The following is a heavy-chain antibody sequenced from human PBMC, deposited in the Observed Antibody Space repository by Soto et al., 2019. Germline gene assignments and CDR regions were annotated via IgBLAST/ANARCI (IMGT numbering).Heavy chain of an antibody. Sequence: QVQLVQSGAEVKKPGSSVKVSCKASGGTFSSYAISWVRQAPGQGLEWMGGIIPIFGTANYAQKFQGRVTITAEESTSTAYMELSSLRSEDTAVYYCAIQEYSSSSWGGYYYYCYGMDVWGQGTTVTVSS. CDR2: IIPIFGTA. CDR3: AIQEYSSSSWGGYYYYCYGMDV. J-gene: IGHJ6*02. CDR1: GGTFSSYA. D-gene: IGHD6-6*01. V-gene: IGHV1-69*01.